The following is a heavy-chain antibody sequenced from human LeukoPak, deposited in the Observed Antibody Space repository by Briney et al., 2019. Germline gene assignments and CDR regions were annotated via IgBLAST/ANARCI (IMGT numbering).Heavy chain of an antibody. CDR1: GYAFTSYG. J-gene: IGHJ4*02. Sequence: ASVKVSCKASGYAFTSYGISWVRQAPGQGLEWMGWISAYSGNTNYAQKFQGRVTMTTDTSTSTSYMELRSLRSDDTAMYYCARVKELTSDYWGQGTLVTVSS. CDR3: ARVKELTSDY. CDR2: ISAYSGNT. D-gene: IGHD1-26*01. V-gene: IGHV1-18*01.